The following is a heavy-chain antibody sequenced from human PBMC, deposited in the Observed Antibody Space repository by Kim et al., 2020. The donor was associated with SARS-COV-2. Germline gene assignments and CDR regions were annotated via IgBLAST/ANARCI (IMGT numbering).Heavy chain of an antibody. CDR1: GFTFNNFA. Sequence: GGSLRPSCAASGFTFNNFAMSWVRQAPGKGLEWVSNIKGGGAAANYADSVEGRFTISRDNSKNTLYLEMNNLRAEDTAIYFFAKHQPNYGSDAFDIWGQG. CDR3: AKHQPNYGSDAFDI. J-gene: IGHJ3*02. V-gene: IGHV3-23*01. D-gene: IGHD3-10*01. CDR2: IKGGGAAA.